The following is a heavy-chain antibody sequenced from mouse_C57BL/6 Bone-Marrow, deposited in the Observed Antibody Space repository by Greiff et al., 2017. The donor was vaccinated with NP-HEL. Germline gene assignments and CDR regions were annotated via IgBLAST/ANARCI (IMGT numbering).Heavy chain of an antibody. CDR3: ARRHYYGFDY. Sequence: QVQLKESGAELVRPGASVKLSCKASGYTFTDYYINWVKQRPGQGLEWIARIYPGSGNTYYNEKFKGKATLTAEKSSSTAYMQLSSLTSEDSAVYFGARRHYYGFDYWGQGTTLTVSS. CDR2: IYPGSGNT. CDR1: GYTFTDYY. D-gene: IGHD1-1*01. V-gene: IGHV1-76*01. J-gene: IGHJ2*01.